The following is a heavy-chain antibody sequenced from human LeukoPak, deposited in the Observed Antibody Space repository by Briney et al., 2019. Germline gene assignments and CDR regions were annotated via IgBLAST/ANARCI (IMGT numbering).Heavy chain of an antibody. D-gene: IGHD3-16*01. CDR2: ISYDGSNK. CDR1: GFTFSSYA. J-gene: IGHJ6*02. Sequence: PGGSLRLSCAASGFTFSSYAMHWVRQAPGKGLEWVAVISYDGSNKYYADSVKGRFTISRDNSKNTLYLQMNGLRAEDTAVYYCAREGMITFGGVPENAIGMDVWGQGTTVTVSS. CDR3: AREGMITFGGVPENAIGMDV. V-gene: IGHV3-30-3*01.